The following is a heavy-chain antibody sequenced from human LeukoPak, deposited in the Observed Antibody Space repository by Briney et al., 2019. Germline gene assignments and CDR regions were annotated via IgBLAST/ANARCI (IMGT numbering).Heavy chain of an antibody. Sequence: GGSLRLSCAGSGFSFSTYAMSWVRQAPGKGLEWVSVISGSGGSTSYGDSVKGHFTISRDNSKNTLYLQANSLRAEDTAVYYCAKGGISGHYYSLYFDYWGRGTLVTVSS. CDR1: GFSFSTYA. CDR2: ISGSGGST. CDR3: AKGGISGHYYSLYFDY. D-gene: IGHD3-22*01. V-gene: IGHV3-23*01. J-gene: IGHJ4*02.